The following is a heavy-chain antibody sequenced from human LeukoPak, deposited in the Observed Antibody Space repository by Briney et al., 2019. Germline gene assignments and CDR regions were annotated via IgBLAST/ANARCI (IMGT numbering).Heavy chain of an antibody. D-gene: IGHD2-2*01. CDR2: ISGSDDGT. J-gene: IGHJ3*01. V-gene: IGHV3-23*01. Sequence: GGSLRLSCAACGFTLSSFAIIRVLGGRGKGVGGLASISGSDDGTSYADSVKGRFNISRDNTKNTLYLQMNSLRAEDTAVYYCAKAEYCSSTTCYAFDVWGQGTMVTVSS. CDR3: AKAEYCSSTTCYAFDV. CDR1: GFTLSSFA.